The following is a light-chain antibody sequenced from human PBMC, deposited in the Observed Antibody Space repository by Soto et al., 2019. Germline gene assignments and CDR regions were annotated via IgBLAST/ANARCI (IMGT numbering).Light chain of an antibody. J-gene: IGKJ4*01. CDR1: QSVSSY. CDR2: DAS. CDR3: QQRSNWPLT. Sequence: EIVLTQFPATLSLSPGERATLSCRASQSVSSYLVWFQQKPGQAPRLLIYDASNRATGIPARFSGSGSGTDFTLTISSLEPEDFAVYYCQQRSNWPLTFGGGTKVDIK. V-gene: IGKV3-11*01.